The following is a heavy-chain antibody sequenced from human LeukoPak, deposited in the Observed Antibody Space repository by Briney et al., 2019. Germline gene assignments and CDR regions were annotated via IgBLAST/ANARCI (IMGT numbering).Heavy chain of an antibody. V-gene: IGHV6-1*01. CDR3: ARKRLSADSFDI. CDR1: GDSVSSNSTA. J-gene: IGHJ3*02. CDR2: TYYRSKWYN. D-gene: IGHD4/OR15-4a*01. Sequence: PSQTLSLTCAISGDSVSSNSTAWNWIRQSPSRGLEWLGRTYYRSKWYNDYTVSVKSRITFNPDTSKSQFSLHLNSVTPEDTAVYYCARKRLSADSFDIWGQGTLVTVSS.